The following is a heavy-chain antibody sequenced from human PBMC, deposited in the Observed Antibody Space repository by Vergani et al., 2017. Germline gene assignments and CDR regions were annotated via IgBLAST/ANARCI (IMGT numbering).Heavy chain of an antibody. CDR2: ISSSSSYI. V-gene: IGHV3-21*04. CDR1: GFTFSSYS. D-gene: IGHD2-15*01. J-gene: IGHJ4*02. CDR3: TTDIDVVVVAATGDPNFDY. Sequence: EVQLVESGGGLVKPGGSLRLSCAASGFTFSSYSMNWVRQAPGKGLEWVSSISSSSSYIYYADSVKGRFTISRDNAKNSLYLQMNSLRAEDTAVYYCTTDIDVVVVAATGDPNFDYWGQGTLVTVSS.